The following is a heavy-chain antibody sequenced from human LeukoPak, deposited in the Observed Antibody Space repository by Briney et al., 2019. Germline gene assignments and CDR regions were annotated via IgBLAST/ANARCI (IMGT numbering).Heavy chain of an antibody. CDR3: ARGGPYSRAARQSSSSWIHWYFDL. V-gene: IGHV4-38-2*02. CDR1: GYSISSGYY. D-gene: IGHD6-13*01. J-gene: IGHJ2*01. CDR2: IFHSGST. Sequence: PSETLSLTCTVSGYSISSGYYWGWIRQPPGKGLEWIASIFHSGSTYYNPSLKSRVTISVDTSKNQFSLKLSSVTAADTAVYYCARGGPYSRAARQSSSSWIHWYFDLWGRGTLVTVSS.